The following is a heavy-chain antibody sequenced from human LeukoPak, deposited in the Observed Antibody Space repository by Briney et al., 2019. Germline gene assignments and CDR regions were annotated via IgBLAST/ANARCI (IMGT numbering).Heavy chain of an antibody. CDR2: ISYDGSNK. Sequence: GRSLRLSCAASGFTFSSYAMHWVRQAPGKGLEWVAVISYDGSNKYYADSVKGRFTIARDNSKNTLYLQMNSLRAEDTAVYYCARDYCGGDCSSDNWFDPWGQGTLVTVSS. J-gene: IGHJ5*02. D-gene: IGHD2-21*02. V-gene: IGHV3-30*04. CDR1: GFTFSSYA. CDR3: ARDYCGGDCSSDNWFDP.